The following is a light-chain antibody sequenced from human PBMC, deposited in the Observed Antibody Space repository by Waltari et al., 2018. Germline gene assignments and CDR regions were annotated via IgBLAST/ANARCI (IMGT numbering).Light chain of an antibody. CDR1: QSISTY. CDR3: QQSYSAPCT. J-gene: IGKJ2*02. CDR2: AAS. V-gene: IGKV1-39*01. Sequence: DIQLTQSPSSLSASVGDRVTITCRASQSISTYLNWYQQKPGKAPNLLIYAASSLQSGVPSRFSGSASGTDFTLTISSLQPEDFATYYCQQSYSAPCTFGQGTKLEIK.